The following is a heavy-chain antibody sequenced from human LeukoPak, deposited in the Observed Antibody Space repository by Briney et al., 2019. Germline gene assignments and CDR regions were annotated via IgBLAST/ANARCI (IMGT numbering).Heavy chain of an antibody. D-gene: IGHD3-10*01. J-gene: IGHJ6*03. CDR1: GDTISGYF. Sequence: SETLSLTCTVSGDTISGYFCTWIRQPAGEGLEWIGRIDASGDTNYNPSLKSRVTLSLDTSERQCSLTVLSVTAADTAVYYCARAAGGDAVYYGSGRRYYDYHMDVWGKGTTVTISS. V-gene: IGHV4-4*07. CDR2: IDASGDT. CDR3: ARAAGGDAVYYGSGRRYYDYHMDV.